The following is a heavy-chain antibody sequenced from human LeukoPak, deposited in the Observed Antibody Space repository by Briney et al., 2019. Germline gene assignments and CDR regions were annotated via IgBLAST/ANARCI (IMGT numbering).Heavy chain of an antibody. V-gene: IGHV4-34*01. CDR1: AFTFSNAW. CDR2: INHSGST. CDR3: ARRRITMVRGVSYFDY. Sequence: PGGSLRLSCAASAFTFSNAWMSWIRQPPGKGLEWIGEINHSGSTNYNPSLKSRVTISVDTSKNQFSLKLSSVTAADTAVYYCARRRITMVRGVSYFDYWGQGTLVTVSS. D-gene: IGHD3-10*01. J-gene: IGHJ4*02.